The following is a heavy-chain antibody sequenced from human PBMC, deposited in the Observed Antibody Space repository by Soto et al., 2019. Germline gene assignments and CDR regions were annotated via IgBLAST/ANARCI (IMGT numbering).Heavy chain of an antibody. D-gene: IGHD3-9*01. CDR1: GGSISSGGYY. Sequence: SETLSLTCTVSGGSISSGGYYWSWIRQHPGKGLEWIGYIYYSGSTYYNPSLKSRVTISVDTSKNQFSLKLSSVTAADTAVYYCARAYDILTGYYDYWGQGTLVTVSS. CDR3: ARAYDILTGYYDY. J-gene: IGHJ4*02. CDR2: IYYSGST. V-gene: IGHV4-31*03.